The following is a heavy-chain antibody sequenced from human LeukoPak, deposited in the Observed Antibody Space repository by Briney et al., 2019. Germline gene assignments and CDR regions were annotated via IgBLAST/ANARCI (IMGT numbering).Heavy chain of an antibody. CDR3: AIINHPDGRVY. CDR1: GYTFTTSW. Sequence: GDSLKISCQGFGYTFTTSWIGWVRQLPGKGLEWMAIIYAGNSDAKYSPSFQGQVSISTDRSISTAYLHWSSLKASDTAKYYCAIINHPDGRVYWGQGTLVTVSA. V-gene: IGHV5-51*01. CDR2: IYAGNSDA. J-gene: IGHJ4*02. D-gene: IGHD1-14*01.